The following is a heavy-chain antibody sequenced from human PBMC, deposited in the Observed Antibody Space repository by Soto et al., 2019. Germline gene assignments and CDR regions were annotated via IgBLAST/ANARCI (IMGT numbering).Heavy chain of an antibody. J-gene: IGHJ5*02. CDR1: GYTFTSYA. CDR2: INAGNGNT. CDR3: ARDRLVVPAAFRWFDP. V-gene: IGHV1-3*01. Sequence: ASVKVSCKASGYTFTSYAMHWVRQAPGQRLEWMGWINAGNGNTKYSQKFQGRVTITRDTSASTAYMELSSLRSEDTAVYYCARDRLVVPAAFRWFDPWGQGTLVTVSS. D-gene: IGHD2-2*01.